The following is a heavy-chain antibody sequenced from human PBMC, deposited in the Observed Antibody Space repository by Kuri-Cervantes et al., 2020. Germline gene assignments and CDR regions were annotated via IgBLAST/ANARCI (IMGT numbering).Heavy chain of an antibody. CDR2: INTNTGNP. CDR3: ARADSSSYYYYMDV. Sequence: ASVKVSCKASGGTFSSYAISWVRQAPGQGLEWTGWINTNTGNPTYAQGFTGRFVFSLDTSVSTAYLQICSLKAEDTAVYYCARADSSSYYYYMDVWGKGTTVTVSS. J-gene: IGHJ6*03. V-gene: IGHV7-4-1*01. CDR1: GGTFSSYA. D-gene: IGHD6-6*01.